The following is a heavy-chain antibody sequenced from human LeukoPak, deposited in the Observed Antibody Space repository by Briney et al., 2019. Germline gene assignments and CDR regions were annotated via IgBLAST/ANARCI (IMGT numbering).Heavy chain of an antibody. CDR3: ARDRTVRRAWFDP. J-gene: IGHJ5*02. Sequence: ASVKVSCKASGYTFTGYYMHWVRQAPGQGLEWMGWINPNSGGTNYAQKFQGRVTMTRDTSISTAYMELSRLRSDDTAVYYCARDRTVRRAWFDPWGQGTLVTVSS. D-gene: IGHD4-17*01. CDR1: GYTFTGYY. CDR2: INPNSGGT. V-gene: IGHV1-2*02.